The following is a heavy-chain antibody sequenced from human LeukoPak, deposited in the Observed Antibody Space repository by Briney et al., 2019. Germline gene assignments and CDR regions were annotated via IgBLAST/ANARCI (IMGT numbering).Heavy chain of an antibody. CDR1: GGSISSSSYY. D-gene: IGHD6-19*01. Sequence: SEALSLTCTVSGGSISSSSYYWGWIRQPPGKGLEWIGSIYYSGSTYYNPSLKSRVTISVDTSKNQFSLKLSSVTAADTAVYYCARVAVRIAVAGNFDYWGQGTLVTVSS. V-gene: IGHV4-39*01. J-gene: IGHJ4*02. CDR3: ARVAVRIAVAGNFDY. CDR2: IYYSGST.